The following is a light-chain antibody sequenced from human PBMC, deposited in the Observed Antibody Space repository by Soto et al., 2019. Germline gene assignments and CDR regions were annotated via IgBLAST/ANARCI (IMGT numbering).Light chain of an antibody. CDR1: QGISSW. CDR2: AAS. J-gene: IGKJ5*01. V-gene: IGKV1-12*01. CDR3: QQANSFPIT. Sequence: DIQMTQSPSSFSSSVSERFTITCRASQGISSWLAWYQKKPGKAPNLLIYAASSLQSGVPSRFSGSESGTDFTLTISSLQPEDCAIYFCQQANSFPITFGQGTRLEI.